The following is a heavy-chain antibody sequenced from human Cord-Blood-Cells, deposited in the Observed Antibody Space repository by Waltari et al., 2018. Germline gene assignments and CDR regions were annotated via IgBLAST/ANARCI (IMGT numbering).Heavy chain of an antibody. D-gene: IGHD1-7*01. J-gene: IGHJ4*02. Sequence: QVQLQESGPGLVKPSETLSLTCAVSGYSISSGYYGGWIRQPPGKGLEGIGSIYHSGSTYSNPSLKSRVTISVDTSKNQFSLKLSSVTAADTAVYYCARGGDLELSHSPYLHLDYWGQGTLVTVSS. V-gene: IGHV4-38-2*01. CDR2: IYHSGST. CDR3: ARGGDLELSHSPYLHLDY. CDR1: GYSISSGYY.